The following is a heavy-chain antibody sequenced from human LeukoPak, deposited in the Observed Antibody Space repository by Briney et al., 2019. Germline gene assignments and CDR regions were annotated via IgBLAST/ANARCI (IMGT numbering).Heavy chain of an antibody. Sequence: PSETLSLTCTASGGSISSYYWRWIRQPPGKGLEWIGYIYYSGSTNYNPSLKSRVTISVDTSKNQFSLKLSSVTAADTAVYYCARHSYGLHFDYWGQGTLVTVSS. CDR2: IYYSGST. V-gene: IGHV4-59*08. CDR3: ARHSYGLHFDY. CDR1: GGSISSYY. D-gene: IGHD5-18*01. J-gene: IGHJ4*02.